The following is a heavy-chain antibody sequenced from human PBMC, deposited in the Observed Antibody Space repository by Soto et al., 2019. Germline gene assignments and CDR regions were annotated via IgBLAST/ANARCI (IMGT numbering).Heavy chain of an antibody. CDR2: ISYDGSNK. CDR1: GFTFSSYG. Sequence: PGGSLRLSCAASGFTFSSYGMHWVRQAPGKGLEWVAVISYDGSNKYYADSVKGRFTISRDNSKNTLYLQMNSLRAEDTAVYYCAKDLYYYDSSGYYDYWGQGTLVTV. D-gene: IGHD3-22*01. CDR3: AKDLYYYDSSGYYDY. V-gene: IGHV3-30*18. J-gene: IGHJ4*02.